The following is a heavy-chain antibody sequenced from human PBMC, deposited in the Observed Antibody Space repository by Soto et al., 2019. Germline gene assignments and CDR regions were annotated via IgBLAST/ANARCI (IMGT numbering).Heavy chain of an antibody. CDR1: GGSFSGYF. V-gene: IGHV4-34*01. D-gene: IGHD3-10*01. CDR2: INHSGST. CDR3: ARVPTMVRGVISGDDYFDY. Sequence: PSETLSLTCAVYGGSFSGYFWSWIRQPPGKGLEWIGEINHSGSTNYNPSLKSRVTISVDTSKNQFSLKLSSVTAADTAVYYCARVPTMVRGVISGDDYFDYWGQGTLVTVSS. J-gene: IGHJ4*02.